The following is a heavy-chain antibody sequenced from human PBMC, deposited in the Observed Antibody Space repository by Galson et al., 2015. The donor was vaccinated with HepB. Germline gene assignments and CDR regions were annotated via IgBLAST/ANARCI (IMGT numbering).Heavy chain of an antibody. CDR1: GGSISSSSYY. D-gene: IGHD2-2*01. Sequence: SETLSLTCTVSGGSISSSSYYWGWLRQPPGKGLEWIGSFYYTGNTHYNPSLKGRVTISGDTSKNLFSLKLNSVTAADTAVYYCARHESESKTYAADNWGQGTLVTVSS. J-gene: IGHJ4*02. V-gene: IGHV4-39*01. CDR2: FYYTGNT. CDR3: ARHESESKTYAADN.